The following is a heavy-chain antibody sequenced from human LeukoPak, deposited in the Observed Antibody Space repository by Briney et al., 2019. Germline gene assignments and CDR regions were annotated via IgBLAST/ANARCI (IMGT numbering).Heavy chain of an antibody. CDR2: TNLHGTAV. J-gene: IGHJ4*02. D-gene: IGHD3-16*01. CDR1: GLSSSNYW. V-gene: IGHV3-74*01. Sequence: GGSLRLSCEVSGLSSSNYWMHWVRQAPGKGLVWVARTNLHGTAVDYADSVKGRFIISRDNAKNTLFLQMNSLRVEDTAVYYCASAYTYVRLGDHWGQGTLVTVSS. CDR3: ASAYTYVRLGDH.